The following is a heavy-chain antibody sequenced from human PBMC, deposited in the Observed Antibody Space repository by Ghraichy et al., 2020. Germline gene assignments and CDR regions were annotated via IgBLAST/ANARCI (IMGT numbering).Heavy chain of an antibody. Sequence: GGSLRLSCAASGFPFKNYAMTWVRQAPGKGLEWVSSIGYNGVDTYYADSLRGRFVISSENFKNTLYLQMNSLRVEDTAVYYCAKYCSGTCYSGVDFWGQGVLVTVAS. CDR3: AKYCSGTCYSGVDF. CDR2: IGYNGVDT. V-gene: IGHV3-23*01. CDR1: GFPFKNYA. D-gene: IGHD2-15*01. J-gene: IGHJ4*02.